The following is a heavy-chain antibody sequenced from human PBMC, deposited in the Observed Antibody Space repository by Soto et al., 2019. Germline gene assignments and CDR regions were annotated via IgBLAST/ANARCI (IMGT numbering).Heavy chain of an antibody. V-gene: IGHV4-34*01. D-gene: IGHD2-21*01. CDR1: GASLSDNY. CDR2: INHSGNT. J-gene: IGHJ5*02. CDR3: AKRKGEFDA. Sequence: PSETLSLTCAVYGASLSDNYCNWLRQPPGKGLEWIGEINHSGNTNYNPSLRSRVTISIDTSKNQLSLNLRSVSAAATAVYYCAKRKGEFDAWGQGTPVTVSS.